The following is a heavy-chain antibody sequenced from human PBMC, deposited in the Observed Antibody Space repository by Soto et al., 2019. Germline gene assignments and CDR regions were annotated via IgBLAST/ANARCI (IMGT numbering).Heavy chain of an antibody. CDR1: GYKFTTYG. CDR3: ARGLGTNGLDV. CDR2: ISTYNGNT. Sequence: QVQLLQSGAEVKKPGASVKVSCKASGYKFTTYGITWVRQAPGQGLEWLGGISTYNGNTDYAQNLTDRVTMTTETSTSTAYLEVRSLTSDDTAVYFCARGLGTNGLDVWGQGTTVTVSS. D-gene: IGHD7-27*01. V-gene: IGHV1-18*04. J-gene: IGHJ6*02.